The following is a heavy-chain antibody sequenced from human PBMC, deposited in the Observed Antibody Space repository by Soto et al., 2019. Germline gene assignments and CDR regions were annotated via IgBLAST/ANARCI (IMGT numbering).Heavy chain of an antibody. J-gene: IGHJ5*02. V-gene: IGHV3-11*03. CDR1: GFTLSDYY. CDR2: ISTNSRYT. Sequence: PGGSLRLSCAASGFTLSDYYTTWIRQAAGKGLEWISYISTNSRYTKYADSVKGRFTISRADAKNSLYLQMNSLRVEDTAVYYGARVYNILTSACPDPWGQGTLVTVSA. CDR3: ARVYNILTSACPDP. D-gene: IGHD3-9*01.